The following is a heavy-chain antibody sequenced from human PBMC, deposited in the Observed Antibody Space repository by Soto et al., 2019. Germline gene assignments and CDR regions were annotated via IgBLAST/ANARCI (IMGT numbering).Heavy chain of an antibody. CDR1: GFTFSRYW. CDR3: ARDRGAAAPSTGQDC. V-gene: IGHV3-7*01. Sequence: GGSLTLSCAASGFTFSRYWMSWVRQAQGKGLEWVANINQDGGGKQYVDSVKGRFTISRDNAKNSLYLQMNSLRAEETAAYYCARDRGAAAPSTGQDCWGQGTLVTVSS. CDR2: INQDGGGK. J-gene: IGHJ4*02. D-gene: IGHD6-13*01.